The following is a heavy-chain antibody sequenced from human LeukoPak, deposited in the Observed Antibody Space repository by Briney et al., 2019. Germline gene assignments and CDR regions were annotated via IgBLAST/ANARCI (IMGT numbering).Heavy chain of an antibody. CDR1: GYTFTGYY. CDR3: AREAGAVAGNYYGMDV. Sequence: EASVKVSCKASGYTFTGYYMHWVRQAPGQGLEWMGWINPNSGGTNYAQKFQGWVTMTRDTSISTAYMELSRLRSDDTAVYYCAREAGAVAGNYYGMDVWGQGTTVIVSS. J-gene: IGHJ6*02. V-gene: IGHV1-2*04. D-gene: IGHD6-19*01. CDR2: INPNSGGT.